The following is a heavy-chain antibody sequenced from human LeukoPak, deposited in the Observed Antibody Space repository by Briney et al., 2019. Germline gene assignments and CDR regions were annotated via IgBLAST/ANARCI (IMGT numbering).Heavy chain of an antibody. Sequence: SETLSLTCTVSGGSISSYYWSWIRQPPGKGLEWIGYIYYSGSTNYNPSLKSRVTISVDTSKNQFSLKLSSVTAADTAVYDCARRRGYSSYDYWGQGTLVTVSS. J-gene: IGHJ4*02. CDR2: IYYSGST. D-gene: IGHD5-12*01. V-gene: IGHV4-59*01. CDR3: ARRRGYSSYDY. CDR1: GGSISSYY.